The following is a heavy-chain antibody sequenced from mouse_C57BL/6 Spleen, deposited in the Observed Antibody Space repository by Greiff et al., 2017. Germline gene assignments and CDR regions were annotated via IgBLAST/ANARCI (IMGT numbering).Heavy chain of an antibody. CDR3: ARDSSGYLFDY. D-gene: IGHD3-2*02. Sequence: VQLLQSGPELVKPGASVKISCKASGYAFSSSWMNWVKQRPGTGLEWIGRIYPGDGDTNYNGKFKGKATLTADKSSSTAYMQLSSLTSEDSAVYFCARDSSGYLFDYWGQGTTLTVSS. J-gene: IGHJ2*01. CDR1: GYAFSSSW. CDR2: IYPGDGDT. V-gene: IGHV1-82*01.